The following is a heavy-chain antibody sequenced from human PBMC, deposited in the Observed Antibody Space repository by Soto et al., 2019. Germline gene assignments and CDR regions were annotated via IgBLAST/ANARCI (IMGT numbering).Heavy chain of an antibody. CDR3: ASLEWEQCGYADY. V-gene: IGHV3-7*01. Sequence: EVQLVESGGGLVQPGGSLRLSCEASGFTFSRNWMSWVRQAPGKGLEWVANIKRDGSEKYYVDSVKGGFTISRDNAKNSLYLQMNSLRADDLLVYYCASLEWEQCGYADYWGQGTLVTVCS. CDR1: GFTFSRNW. D-gene: IGHD5-12*01. CDR2: IKRDGSEK. J-gene: IGHJ4*02.